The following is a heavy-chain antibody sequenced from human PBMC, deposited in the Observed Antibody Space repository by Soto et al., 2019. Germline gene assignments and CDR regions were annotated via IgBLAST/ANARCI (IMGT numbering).Heavy chain of an antibody. V-gene: IGHV3-30*18. CDR1: GFTFSSYG. Sequence: GSLRLSCAASGFTFSSYGMHWVRQAPGKGLEWVAVISYDGSNKYYADSVKGRFTISRDNSKNTLYLQMNSLRADDTAVYYCAKDAPGSGWLSDYWGQGTLVTVSS. D-gene: IGHD3-22*01. CDR2: ISYDGSNK. CDR3: AKDAPGSGWLSDY. J-gene: IGHJ4*02.